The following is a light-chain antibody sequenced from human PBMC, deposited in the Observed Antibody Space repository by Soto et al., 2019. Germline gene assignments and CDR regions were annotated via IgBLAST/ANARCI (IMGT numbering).Light chain of an antibody. J-gene: IGKJ4*01. Sequence: EIVLTQSPATLSLSPGERATLSCRASQSVSTYLAWYQQKPGQAPRLLIYEASNRATGIPARFSGSGSGTDFTLTISGLEPEDFAVFYCRQSSSWPFTFGGGTKVEIK. CDR3: RQSSSWPFT. V-gene: IGKV3-11*01. CDR2: EAS. CDR1: QSVSTY.